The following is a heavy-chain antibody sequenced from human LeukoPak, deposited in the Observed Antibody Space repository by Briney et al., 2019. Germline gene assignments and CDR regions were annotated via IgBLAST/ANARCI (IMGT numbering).Heavy chain of an antibody. J-gene: IGHJ4*02. CDR1: GFTFSSYS. Sequence: GGSLRLSCAASGFTFSSYSMNWVRQAPGKGLEWVSYIGSSSSTIYYGDSVKGRFTISRDNSKNTLYLQMNSLRAEDTAVYYCAKEKLTYYYGVDWGQGTLVTVSS. CDR3: AKEKLTYYYGVD. D-gene: IGHD3-10*01. CDR2: IGSSSSTI. V-gene: IGHV3-48*01.